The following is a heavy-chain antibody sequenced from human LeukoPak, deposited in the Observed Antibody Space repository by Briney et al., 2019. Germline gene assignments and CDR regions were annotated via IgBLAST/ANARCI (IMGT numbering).Heavy chain of an antibody. J-gene: IGHJ5*02. CDR1: GFTFSSYS. CDR3: AREAGQVVPAANHLFDP. CDR2: ISSSSSYI. D-gene: IGHD2-2*01. V-gene: IGHV3-21*01. Sequence: GGPLRLSCAASGFTFSSYSMNWVRQAPGRGLEWVSSISSSSSYIYYADSVKGRFTISRDNAKNSLYLQMNSLRAEDTAVYYCAREAGQVVPAANHLFDPWGQGTLVTVSS.